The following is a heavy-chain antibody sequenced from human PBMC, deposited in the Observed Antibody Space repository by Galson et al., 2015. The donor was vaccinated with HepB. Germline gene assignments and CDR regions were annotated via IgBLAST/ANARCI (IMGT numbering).Heavy chain of an antibody. CDR1: GDSLTSGYYY. J-gene: IGHJ3*01. CDR2: ISHRGST. CDR3: ARELVSGTLGFLGRAGRAFCV. Sequence: TLSLTCTVSGDSLTSGYYYWTWIRQRPGKGLEWIGYISHRGSTDYNPSLRSRLSISSHTSESRFFLRLSSVTAADTAVYFCARELVSGTLGFLGRAGRAFCVWGQGTRVTVSS. D-gene: IGHD3-3*01. V-gene: IGHV4-31*03.